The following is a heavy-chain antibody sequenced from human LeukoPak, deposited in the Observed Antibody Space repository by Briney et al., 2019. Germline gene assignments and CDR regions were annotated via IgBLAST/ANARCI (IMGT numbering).Heavy chain of an antibody. D-gene: IGHD2-8*01. CDR1: GFTFSSYW. J-gene: IGHJ6*03. V-gene: IGHV3-74*01. CDR3: ALNLCCTNGVCYHNNMDV. CDR2: INSDGSST. Sequence: GGSLRLSCAASGFTFSSYWMHWVRQAPGKGLVWVSRINSDGSSTSYADSVKGRFTISRDNAKNTLYLQMNSLRAEDTAVYYCALNLCCTNGVCYHNNMDVWGKGTTVTVSS.